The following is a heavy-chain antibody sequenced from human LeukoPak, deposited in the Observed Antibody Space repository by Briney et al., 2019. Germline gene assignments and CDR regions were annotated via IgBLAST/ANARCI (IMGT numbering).Heavy chain of an antibody. CDR3: AKDPRRYCSGGSCYPYYFDY. J-gene: IGHJ4*02. V-gene: IGHV3-30*18. Sequence: PGGSLRLSCAASGFTFSSYGMHWVRQAPGKGLEWVAVISYDGSNKYYADSVKGRSTISRDNSKNTLYLQMNSLRAEDTAVYYCAKDPRRYCSGGSCYPYYFDYWGQGTLVTVSS. D-gene: IGHD2-15*01. CDR1: GFTFSSYG. CDR2: ISYDGSNK.